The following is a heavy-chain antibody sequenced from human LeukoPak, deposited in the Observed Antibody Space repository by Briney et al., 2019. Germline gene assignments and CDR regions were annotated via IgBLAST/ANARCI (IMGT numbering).Heavy chain of an antibody. V-gene: IGHV3-33*06. CDR3: AKDRNDFGSGYYFDY. D-gene: IGHD3-3*01. Sequence: GGSLRLSCAASGFTLSSYGMHWVRQAPGKGLEWVAVIWYDGSNKYYADSVKGRFTISRDNSKNTLYLQMNSLRAEDTAVYYCAKDRNDFGSGYYFDYWGQGTLVTVSS. J-gene: IGHJ4*02. CDR1: GFTLSSYG. CDR2: IWYDGSNK.